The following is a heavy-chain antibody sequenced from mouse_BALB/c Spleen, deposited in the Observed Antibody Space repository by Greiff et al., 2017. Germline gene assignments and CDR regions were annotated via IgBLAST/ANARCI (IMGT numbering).Heavy chain of an antibody. CDR2: IDPANGNT. CDR1: GFNIKDTY. D-gene: IGHD4-1*01. J-gene: IGHJ2*01. CDR3: ALNWDVDY. V-gene: IGHV14-3*02. Sequence: VQLQQSGAELVKPGASVKLSCTASGFNIKDTYMHWVKQRPEQGLEWIGRIDPANGNTKYDPKFQGKATITADTSSNTAYLQLSSLTSEDTAVYYCALNWDVDYWGQGTTLTVAS.